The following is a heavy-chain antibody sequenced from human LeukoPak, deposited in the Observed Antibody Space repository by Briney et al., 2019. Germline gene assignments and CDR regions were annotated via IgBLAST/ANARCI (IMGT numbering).Heavy chain of an antibody. D-gene: IGHD2-2*02. CDR1: GYTFANFG. CDR2: ISVYNGNT. J-gene: IGHJ4*02. CDR3: ARTCSSSSCYMVH. V-gene: IGHV1-18*01. Sequence: ASVKVSCKASGYTFANFGITWVRQAPGQGLEWMGWISVYNGNTNYAQNLQGRVTLTTDTSTSTAYLELRSLRSDDTALYYCARTCSSSSCYMVHWGQGTLVTVSS.